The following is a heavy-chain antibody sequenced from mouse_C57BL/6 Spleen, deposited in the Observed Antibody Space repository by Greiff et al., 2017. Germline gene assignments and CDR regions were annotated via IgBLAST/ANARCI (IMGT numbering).Heavy chain of an antibody. Sequence: VQLQQSGAELVMPGASVKLSCKASGYTFTSYWMHWVKQRPGQGLEWIGEIDPSDSYTNYNQKFKGKSTLTVDKSSSTAYMQLSSLTSEDSAVYYCARGYYYGSRDYAMDYWGQGTSVTVSS. CDR1: GYTFTSYW. J-gene: IGHJ4*01. V-gene: IGHV1-69*01. CDR3: ARGYYYGSRDYAMDY. CDR2: IDPSDSYT. D-gene: IGHD1-1*01.